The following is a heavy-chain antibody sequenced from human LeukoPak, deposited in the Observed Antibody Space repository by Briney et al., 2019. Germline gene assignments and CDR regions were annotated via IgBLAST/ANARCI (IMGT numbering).Heavy chain of an antibody. J-gene: IGHJ6*03. CDR3: ARLYGDYAYYYYMDV. V-gene: IGHV5-51*01. CDR1: GYSFTSYW. Sequence: GESLKISCTCAGYSFTSYWIGWVRQMPGKGLEWMGIIYPGDSDTRYSPSFQGQVTISADKSISTAYLQWSSLKASDTAMYYCARLYGDYAYYYYMDVWGKGTTVTVSS. CDR2: IYPGDSDT. D-gene: IGHD4-17*01.